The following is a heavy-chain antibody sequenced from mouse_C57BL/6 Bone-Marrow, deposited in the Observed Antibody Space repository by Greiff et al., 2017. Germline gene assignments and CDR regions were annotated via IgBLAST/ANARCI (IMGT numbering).Heavy chain of an antibody. Sequence: QVQLQQPGAELVKPGASVKLSCKASGYTFTSYWMQWVKQRPGQGLEWIGEIDPSDSYTNYNQKFKGKATLTVDTSSSTAYMQLSSLTSEDSAVYYCAVLRRLAYWGQGTLVTVSA. J-gene: IGHJ3*01. D-gene: IGHD2-12*01. V-gene: IGHV1-50*01. CDR2: IDPSDSYT. CDR1: GYTFTSYW. CDR3: AVLRRLAY.